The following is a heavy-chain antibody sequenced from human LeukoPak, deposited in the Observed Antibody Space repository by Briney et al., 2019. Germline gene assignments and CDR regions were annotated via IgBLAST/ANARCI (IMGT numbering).Heavy chain of an antibody. D-gene: IGHD3-22*01. V-gene: IGHV3-30*03. CDR2: ISYDGSNK. J-gene: IGHJ4*02. CDR1: GFTFSSYS. Sequence: GGSLRLSCAASGFTFSSYSMNWVRQAPGKGLEWVAVISYDGSNKYYADSVKGQFTISRDNSKNTLYLQIHSLRPEDTAVYYCARDPRGPTGFDSSARDTFDYWGQGTLVTVSS. CDR3: ARDPRGPTGFDSSARDTFDY.